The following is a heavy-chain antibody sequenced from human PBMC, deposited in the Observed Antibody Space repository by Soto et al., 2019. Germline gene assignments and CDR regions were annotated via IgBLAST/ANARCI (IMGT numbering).Heavy chain of an antibody. Sequence: ASVKVSCKASGYTFTGYYMHWVRQAPGQGLEWMGWINPNSGGTNYAQKFQGWVTMTRDTSISTAYMELSRLRSDDTAVYYCAREGFYFGPGSNPPPRYYGMDVWGQGTTVTVSS. CDR1: GYTFTGYY. CDR2: INPNSGGT. J-gene: IGHJ6*02. CDR3: AREGFYFGPGSNPPPRYYGMDV. D-gene: IGHD3-10*01. V-gene: IGHV1-2*04.